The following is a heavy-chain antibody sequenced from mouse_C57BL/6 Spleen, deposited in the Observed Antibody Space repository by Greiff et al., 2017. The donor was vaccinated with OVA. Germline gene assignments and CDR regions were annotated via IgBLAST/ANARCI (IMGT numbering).Heavy chain of an antibody. Sequence: QVQLQQSGPELVKPGASVKISCKASGYAFSSSWMNWVKQRPGKGLEWIGRIYPGDGDTNYNGKFKGKATLTADKSSSTAYMQLSSLTSEDSAVDFCARSYDGYSAWFAYWGQGTLVTVSA. CDR2: IYPGDGDT. CDR3: ARSYDGYSAWFAY. V-gene: IGHV1-82*01. D-gene: IGHD2-3*01. CDR1: GYAFSSSW. J-gene: IGHJ3*01.